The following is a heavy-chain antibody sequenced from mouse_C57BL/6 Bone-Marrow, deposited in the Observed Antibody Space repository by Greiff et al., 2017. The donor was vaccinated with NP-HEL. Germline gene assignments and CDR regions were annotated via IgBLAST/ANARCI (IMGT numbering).Heavy chain of an antibody. CDR2: IYYSGTI. D-gene: IGHD1-1*01. CDR1: GISITTGNYR. V-gene: IGHV3-5*01. Sequence: EVQLVESGPGLVKPSQTVFLTCTVTGISITTGNYRWSWIRQFPGNKLEWIGYIYYSGTITYNPSLTSRTTITRDTPKNQFFLEMNSLTAEDTATYYCARIPFYYYGSSYDWYFDVWGTGTTVTVSS. CDR3: ARIPFYYYGSSYDWYFDV. J-gene: IGHJ1*03.